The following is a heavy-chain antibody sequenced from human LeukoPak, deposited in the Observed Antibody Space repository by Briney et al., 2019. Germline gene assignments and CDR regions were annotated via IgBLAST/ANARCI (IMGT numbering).Heavy chain of an antibody. CDR3: AGVDRGDSSGYYYHYFDY. D-gene: IGHD3-22*01. V-gene: IGHV4-39*01. CDR2: IYYSGST. J-gene: IGHJ4*02. CDR1: GGSISSSSYY. Sequence: SETLSLTCTVSGGSISSSSYYWGWIRQPPGKGLEWIGSIYYSGSTYYNPSLKSRVTISVDTSKNQFSLKPSSVTAADTAVYYCAGVDRGDSSGYYYHYFDYWGQGTLVTVSS.